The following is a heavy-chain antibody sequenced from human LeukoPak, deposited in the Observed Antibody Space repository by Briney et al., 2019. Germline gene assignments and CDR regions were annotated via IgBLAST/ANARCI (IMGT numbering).Heavy chain of an antibody. CDR3: AREGGSYSGGYFDY. CDR2: MNPNSGNT. D-gene: IGHD1-26*01. J-gene: IGHJ4*02. CDR1: GYTFTSYD. V-gene: IGHV1-8*01. Sequence: ASVKVSCKASGYTFTSYDINWVRQATGQGLEWMGWMNPNSGNTGYAQKFQDRVTMTRDTSTSTVYMELSSLRSEDTAVYYCAREGGSYSGGYFDYWGQGTLVTVSS.